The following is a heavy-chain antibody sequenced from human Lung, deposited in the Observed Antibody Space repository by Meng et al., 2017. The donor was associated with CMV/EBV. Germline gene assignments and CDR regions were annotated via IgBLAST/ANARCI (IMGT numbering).Heavy chain of an antibody. Sequence: VEEAGGLVKAGWSIRLYCAASGFTFSNYTMGWIRQAPGKGLEWVSYIRSSSSNTNYADSVKGRFTISRDNAKNSLYLQMNSLRAEDTAVYYCARDWAKAFDIWGQGTMVTVSS. D-gene: IGHD3-16*01. CDR2: IRSSSSNT. V-gene: IGHV3-11*05. J-gene: IGHJ3*02. CDR1: GFTFSNYT. CDR3: ARDWAKAFDI.